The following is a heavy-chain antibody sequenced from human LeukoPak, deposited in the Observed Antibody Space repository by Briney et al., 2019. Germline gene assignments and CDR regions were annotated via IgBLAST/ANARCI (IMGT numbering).Heavy chain of an antibody. CDR2: INPNSGGT. Sequence: GASVKVSCKASGYTFTGYYMHWVRQAPGQGLEWMGWINPNSGGTNYAQKFQGRVTMTRDTSISTAYMELSRLRSDDTAVYYCARANEWELLLSWFDPWGQGTLVTVSS. CDR1: GYTFTGYY. D-gene: IGHD1-26*01. V-gene: IGHV1-2*02. CDR3: ARANEWELLLSWFDP. J-gene: IGHJ5*02.